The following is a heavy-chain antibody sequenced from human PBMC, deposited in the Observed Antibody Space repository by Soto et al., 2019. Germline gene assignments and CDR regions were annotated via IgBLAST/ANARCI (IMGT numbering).Heavy chain of an antibody. CDR3: ARANIAAAGTDY. D-gene: IGHD6-13*01. CDR2: INHSGST. J-gene: IGHJ4*02. Sequence: SETLSLTCAVYGGSFSGYYWSWIRQPPGKGLEWIGEINHSGSTNYNPSLKSRVTISVDTSKNQFSLKLSFVTAADTAVYYCARANIAAAGTDYWGQGTLVTVS. V-gene: IGHV4-34*01. CDR1: GGSFSGYY.